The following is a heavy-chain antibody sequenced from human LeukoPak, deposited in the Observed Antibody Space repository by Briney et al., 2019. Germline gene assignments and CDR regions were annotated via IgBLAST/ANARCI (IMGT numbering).Heavy chain of an antibody. CDR3: AREGDISVITYAY. D-gene: IGHD5-12*01. V-gene: IGHV3-7*01. J-gene: IGHJ4*02. CDR1: GFTFSSFW. Sequence: PGGSLRLSCAASGFTFSSFWMNWLRQAPGKGLEWVANIKQDGSEKYYADSVKGRFTISRDNAKNSLFLQMNGLRAEDTAVYYCAREGDISVITYAYWGQGTLVTVSS. CDR2: IKQDGSEK.